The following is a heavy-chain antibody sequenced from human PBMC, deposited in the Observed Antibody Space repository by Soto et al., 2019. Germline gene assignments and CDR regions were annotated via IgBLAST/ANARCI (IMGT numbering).Heavy chain of an antibody. J-gene: IGHJ4*02. Sequence: QVQLVQSGAEVKKPGSSVKVSCKASGGTFSRYTITWVRQAPGQGLEWMGGITPMFGTPNYAQKFQGRVTITADESTSTAYMELSSLRSEDAAMYYCARDGTLYDSSAYYYLYWGQGTLVTLSS. CDR3: ARDGTLYDSSAYYYLY. CDR1: GGTFSRYT. D-gene: IGHD3-22*01. V-gene: IGHV1-69*01. CDR2: ITPMFGTP.